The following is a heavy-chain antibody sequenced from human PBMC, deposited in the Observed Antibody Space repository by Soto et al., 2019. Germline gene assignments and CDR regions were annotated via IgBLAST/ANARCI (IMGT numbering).Heavy chain of an antibody. CDR2: IYYSGST. J-gene: IGHJ6*02. Sequence: QLQLQESGPGLVKPSETLSLTCTVSGGSISSSSYYWGWIRQPPGKGLEWIGSIYYSGSTYYNPSLKSRVTISVDPSKNQFSLKLSSVTAADTAVYYCAGGRGDYYYGMDVWGQGTTVTVSS. V-gene: IGHV4-39*01. D-gene: IGHD3-10*01. CDR1: GGSISSSSYY. CDR3: AGGRGDYYYGMDV.